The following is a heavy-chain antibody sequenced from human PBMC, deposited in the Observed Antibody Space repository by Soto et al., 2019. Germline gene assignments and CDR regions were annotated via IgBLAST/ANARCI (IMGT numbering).Heavy chain of an antibody. CDR1: GGSISSGGYY. V-gene: IGHV4-31*03. Sequence: SETLSLTCTVSGGSISSGGYYWSWIRQHPGKGLEWIGYIYYSGSTYYNPSLKSRVTISVDTSKNQFSLKLSSVTAADTAVYYCARVVGQLTTNYSYYYGMDVWGQGTTVTVSS. D-gene: IGHD1-1*01. CDR2: IYYSGST. J-gene: IGHJ6*02. CDR3: ARVVGQLTTNYSYYYGMDV.